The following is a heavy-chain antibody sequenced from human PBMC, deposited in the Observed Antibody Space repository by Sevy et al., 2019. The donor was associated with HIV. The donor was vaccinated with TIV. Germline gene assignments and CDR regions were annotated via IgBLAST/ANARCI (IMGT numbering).Heavy chain of an antibody. D-gene: IGHD3-3*01. CDR3: AKETASGYLP. Sequence: GGSLRLSCTASGFTFGDYAMSWVRQAPGKGLEWVSTISGSGGYTYYADSVKGRFTISRDNSKNTVDLLIISLRAEDTAVYYCAKETASGYLPWGQGTLVTVSS. CDR2: ISGSGGYT. J-gene: IGHJ5*02. CDR1: GFTFGDYA. V-gene: IGHV3-23*01.